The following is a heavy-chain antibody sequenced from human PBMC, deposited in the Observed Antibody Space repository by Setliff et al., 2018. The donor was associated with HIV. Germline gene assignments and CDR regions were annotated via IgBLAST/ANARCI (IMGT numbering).Heavy chain of an antibody. CDR2: INPGDSDT. V-gene: IGHV5-51*01. CDR1: GYNFATYY. J-gene: IGHJ5*01. Sequence: RGESLKISCKTSGYNFATYYITWVRQMPGKGLEWIGRINPGDSDTGYSPSFQGQVTISADKSVSTAYLQWSSLKASDTAMYYCARHGFERKSPYNWFDSWGQGTLVTVSS. D-gene: IGHD3-16*01. CDR3: ARHGFERKSPYNWFDS.